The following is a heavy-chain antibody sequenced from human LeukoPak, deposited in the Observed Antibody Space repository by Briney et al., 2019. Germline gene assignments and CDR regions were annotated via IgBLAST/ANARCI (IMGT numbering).Heavy chain of an antibody. CDR2: ISYDGSNK. Sequence: GGSLRLSCAASGFTFSTYAMHWVRQAPGKGLEWVAVISYDGSNKYYADSVKGRFTISRDNAKNSLFLQMNSLRAEDTAVYYCARARGTGPGAHFDYWGQGTLVIVSS. V-gene: IGHV3-30-3*01. CDR1: GFTFSTYA. J-gene: IGHJ4*02. CDR3: ARARGTGPGAHFDY. D-gene: IGHD3-10*01.